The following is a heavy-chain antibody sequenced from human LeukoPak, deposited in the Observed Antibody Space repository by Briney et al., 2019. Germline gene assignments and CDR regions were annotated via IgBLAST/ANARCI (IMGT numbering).Heavy chain of an antibody. CDR2: IKQDGSEK. D-gene: IGHD5-12*01. Sequence: HPGGSLRLSCAASGFTFSSYWMSWVRQAPGKGLEWVANIKQDGSEKYYVDSVKGRFTISRDNAKNSLYLQMNSLRAEDTAVYYCARDSGYEPINYYYYYGMDVWGQGTTVTVSS. J-gene: IGHJ6*02. V-gene: IGHV3-7*01. CDR1: GFTFSSYW. CDR3: ARDSGYEPINYYYYYGMDV.